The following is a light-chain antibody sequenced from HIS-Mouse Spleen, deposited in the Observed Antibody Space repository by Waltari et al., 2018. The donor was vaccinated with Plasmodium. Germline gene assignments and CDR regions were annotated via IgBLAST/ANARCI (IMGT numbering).Light chain of an antibody. J-gene: IGLJ3*02. CDR1: AFPKQN. Sequence: SYELTQPPSVSVSPGQTARTTCSGDAFPKQNAYWYQQKSGQAPVLVIYEERKRPSGIPERFSGSSSGTMATLTISGAQVEDEADYYCYSTDSSGNHRVFGGGTKLTVL. CDR3: YSTDSSGNHRV. V-gene: IGLV3-10*01. CDR2: EER.